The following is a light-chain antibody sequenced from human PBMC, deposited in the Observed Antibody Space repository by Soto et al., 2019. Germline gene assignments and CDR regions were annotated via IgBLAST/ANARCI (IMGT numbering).Light chain of an antibody. CDR1: QSVSSNF. V-gene: IGKV3-20*01. J-gene: IGKJ1*01. CDR3: HQYGSSPRT. Sequence: PGDRATLSCRASQSVSSNFLAWYQQKPGQAPRLLIYGASIRATGIPDRFSGSGSGTDFTLTIRRLEPEDFAMYFCHQYGSSPRTFGQGTKVDIK. CDR2: GAS.